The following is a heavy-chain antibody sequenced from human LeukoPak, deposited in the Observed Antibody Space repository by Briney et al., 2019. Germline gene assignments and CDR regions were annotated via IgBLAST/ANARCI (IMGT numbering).Heavy chain of an antibody. CDR1: GYTFTTYW. CDR2: IWSSDSDT. V-gene: IGHV5-51*01. J-gene: IGHJ4*02. CDR3: ARHRILTTALDF. Sequence: GESLKISCQGSGYTFTTYWIGWVRQMPGKGLGWMGIIWSSDSDTRYSPSFQGQVTISVDKSINTAYLQWNSLKASDTAMYYCARHRILTTALDFWGRETLVTVSS. D-gene: IGHD4-17*01.